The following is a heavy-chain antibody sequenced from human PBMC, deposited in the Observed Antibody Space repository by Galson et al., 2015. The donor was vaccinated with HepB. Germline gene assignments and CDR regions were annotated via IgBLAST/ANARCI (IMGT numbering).Heavy chain of an antibody. V-gene: IGHV3-23*01. CDR1: GFTFSTYA. Sequence: SLRLSCAASGFTFSTYAMTWVRQAPGKGLEWVSTISGSGGNTYYADSVKGRFTISRDNPKNTLYLQMNSLRAEDTAVYYCAKDHIAVAGTGYYYYGMDVWGQGTTVTVSS. CDR3: AKDHIAVAGTGYYYYGMDV. J-gene: IGHJ6*02. D-gene: IGHD6-19*01. CDR2: ISGSGGNT.